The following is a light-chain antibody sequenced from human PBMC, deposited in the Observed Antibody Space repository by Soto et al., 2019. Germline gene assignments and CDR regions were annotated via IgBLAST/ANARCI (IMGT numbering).Light chain of an antibody. CDR2: GDN. CDR1: SSNIGAEYD. V-gene: IGLV1-40*01. J-gene: IGLJ1*01. CDR3: QSYDSSLTTFV. Sequence: QSVLTRPPSVSGAPGQRVAISCTGSSSNIGAEYDVHWYQQLPGTAPKRLIYGDNNRPSGVPDRFSGSKSGTSASLAITGLQPEDEADYYCQSYDSSLTTFVFGTGTKV.